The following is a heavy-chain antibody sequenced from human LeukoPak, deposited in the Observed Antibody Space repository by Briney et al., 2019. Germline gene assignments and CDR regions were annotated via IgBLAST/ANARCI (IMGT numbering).Heavy chain of an antibody. CDR2: INSDGSST. D-gene: IGHD4-17*01. CDR1: GFTFSNYW. CDR3: ARDPPLYGGYGPAGYFQH. Sequence: GGSLRLSCAASGFTFSNYWMYWVRQAPGKGLVWVSRINSDGSSTSYADSVKGRFTISRDNAKNSLYLQMNSLRAEDTAVYYCARDPPLYGGYGPAGYFQHWGQGTLVTVSS. V-gene: IGHV3-74*01. J-gene: IGHJ1*01.